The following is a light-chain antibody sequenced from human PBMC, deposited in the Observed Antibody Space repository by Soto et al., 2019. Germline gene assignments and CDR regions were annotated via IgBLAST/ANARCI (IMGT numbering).Light chain of an antibody. Sequence: DIQMTQSPSTLSASVGHRVTITCRASQSISSWLAWYQQKRGKAPKLLIYDASSLESGVPSRFSGSGSGTEFTLTISSLQPDDFATYYCQQYNSYRTFGQGTKVDIK. V-gene: IGKV1-5*01. CDR2: DAS. CDR1: QSISSW. CDR3: QQYNSYRT. J-gene: IGKJ1*01.